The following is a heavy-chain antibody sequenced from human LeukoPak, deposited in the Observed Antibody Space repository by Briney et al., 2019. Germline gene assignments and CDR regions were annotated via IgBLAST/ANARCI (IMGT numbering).Heavy chain of an antibody. CDR1: GFTFSSYW. D-gene: IGHD3-22*01. V-gene: IGHV3-23*01. Sequence: PGGSLRLSCAASGFTFSSYWMNWVRQAPGKGLEWVSAISGSGGSTYYADSVKGRFTISRDNSKNTLYLQMNSLRAGDTAVYYCASGHYYDSSVGDYWGQGTLVTVSS. CDR2: ISGSGGST. J-gene: IGHJ4*02. CDR3: ASGHYYDSSVGDY.